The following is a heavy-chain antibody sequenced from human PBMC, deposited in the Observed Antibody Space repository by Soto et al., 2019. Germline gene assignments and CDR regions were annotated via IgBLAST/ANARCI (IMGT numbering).Heavy chain of an antibody. Sequence: QVQLVESGGGVVQPGRSLRLSCAASGFTFSSYGMHWVRQAPGKGLEWVAVIWYDGSNKYYADSVKGRFTISRDNSKNXLXXQMNSLRAEDTAVYYCAREAYYYDSSGYYSKWFDPWGQGTLVTVSS. D-gene: IGHD3-22*01. CDR1: GFTFSSYG. CDR2: IWYDGSNK. J-gene: IGHJ5*02. CDR3: AREAYYYDSSGYYSKWFDP. V-gene: IGHV3-33*01.